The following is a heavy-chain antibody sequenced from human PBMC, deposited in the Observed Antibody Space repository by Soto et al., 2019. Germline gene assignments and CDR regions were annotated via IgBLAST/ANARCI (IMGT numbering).Heavy chain of an antibody. Sequence: PSETLSLTCTVSGGSISSGGYYWSWIRQHPGKGLEWIGYIYYSGSTNYNPSLKSRVTISVDTSKNQFSLKLSSVTAADTAVYYCARALIIPGMYSSLHYFDYWGQGTLVTVSS. CDR2: IYYSGST. CDR1: GGSISSGGYY. V-gene: IGHV4-61*08. CDR3: ARALIIPGMYSSLHYFDY. D-gene: IGHD6-13*01. J-gene: IGHJ4*02.